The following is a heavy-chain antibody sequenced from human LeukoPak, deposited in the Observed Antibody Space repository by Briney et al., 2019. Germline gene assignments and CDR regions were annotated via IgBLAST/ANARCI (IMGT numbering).Heavy chain of an antibody. CDR1: GFTFSSYA. Sequence: GASLSLSCAASGFTFSSYAMSWVRQAPGKGLEWVSAITGSGASTFYADSVKGRFTISRDNSKNTLYLQMNSLRDEDTAVYYCAKRGDIVAAFDYWGQGTLVTVSS. V-gene: IGHV3-23*01. CDR2: ITGSGAST. D-gene: IGHD5-12*01. J-gene: IGHJ4*02. CDR3: AKRGDIVAAFDY.